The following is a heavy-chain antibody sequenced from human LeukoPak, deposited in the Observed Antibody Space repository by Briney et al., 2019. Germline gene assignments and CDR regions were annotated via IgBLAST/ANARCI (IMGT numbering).Heavy chain of an antibody. D-gene: IGHD3-22*01. CDR2: ISGSGGST. CDR1: GFTFSSYG. V-gene: IGHV3-23*01. CDR3: VRERFNNDYEA. J-gene: IGHJ5*02. Sequence: PGGSLRLSCAASGFTFSSYGMSWVRQAPGKGLEWVSAISGSGGSTYYADSVKGRFTISRDNSKNTLYLQMNSLRAEDTAVYYCVRERFNNDYEAWGQGILVTVSS.